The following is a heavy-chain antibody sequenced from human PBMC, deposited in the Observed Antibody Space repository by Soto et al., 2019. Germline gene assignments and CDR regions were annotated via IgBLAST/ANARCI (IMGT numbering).Heavy chain of an antibody. J-gene: IGHJ4*02. D-gene: IGHD2-15*01. V-gene: IGHV4-38-2*01. CDR3: ARGWYYFDF. CDR2: IYYGGTT. Sequence: PSEPLFPNYDVSGEPRTDGYNWGGIRQSPGKGLEWIGRIYYGGTTYYNPSLRSRLAISIDTSNNQYSWRLSSVTAADTALYYCARGWYYFDFWGQGTLVTV. CDR1: GEPRTDGYN.